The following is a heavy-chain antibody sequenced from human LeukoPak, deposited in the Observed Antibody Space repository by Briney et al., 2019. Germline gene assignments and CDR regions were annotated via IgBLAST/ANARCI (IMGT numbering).Heavy chain of an antibody. CDR3: ARTYYYDSSGYPDY. D-gene: IGHD3-22*01. Sequence: SGPALVKPTQTLTLTCTFSGFSLSTSGMCESWIRQPPGKALEWLARIDWDDDKYYSTSLKTRLTISKDTSKNQVVLTMTNMDPVDTATYYCARTYYYDSSGYPDYWGQGTLVAVSS. CDR1: GFSLSTSGMC. CDR2: IDWDDDK. J-gene: IGHJ4*02. V-gene: IGHV2-70*11.